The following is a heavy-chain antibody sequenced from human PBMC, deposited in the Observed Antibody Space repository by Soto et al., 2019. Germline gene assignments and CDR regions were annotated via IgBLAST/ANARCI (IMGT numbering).Heavy chain of an antibody. J-gene: IGHJ5*02. CDR2: INHSGST. D-gene: IGHD1-7*01. Sequence: SETLSLTCAVYGGSFSGYYWSWIRQPPGKGLEWIGEINHSGSTNYNPSLKSRVTISVDTSKNQFSLKLSSVTAADTAVYYCASINWNYKAYDPWGQGTLVTVSS. CDR1: GGSFSGYY. V-gene: IGHV4-34*01. CDR3: ASINWNYKAYDP.